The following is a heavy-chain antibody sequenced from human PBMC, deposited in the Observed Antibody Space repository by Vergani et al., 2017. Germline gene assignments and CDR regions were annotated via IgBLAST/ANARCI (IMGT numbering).Heavy chain of an antibody. J-gene: IGHJ4*02. Sequence: EVQLLESGGGLVQPGGSLRLSCAASGFTFSSYAMSWVRQAPGKGLEWVSAISGSGGSTYYADSGKGRFTISRDNSKNTLYLQMNSLRAEDTAVYYGAKGPLLVELIFDYWGQGTLVTVSS. CDR2: ISGSGGST. V-gene: IGHV3-23*01. D-gene: IGHD3-9*01. CDR3: AKGPLLVELIFDY. CDR1: GFTFSSYA.